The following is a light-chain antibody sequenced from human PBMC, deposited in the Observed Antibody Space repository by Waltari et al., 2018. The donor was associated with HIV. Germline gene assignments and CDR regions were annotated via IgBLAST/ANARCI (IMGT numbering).Light chain of an antibody. CDR3: QQSFSGLT. Sequence: DIQMTQSPPSLSASLGDRVIITCRASQSISVYLHWYQQKPGRAPKLLIYAASSLHTGVPPRFSASGSGTEFTLTINSLQPEDFATYYCQQSFSGLTFGPGTKVDV. J-gene: IGKJ3*01. CDR1: QSISVY. CDR2: AAS. V-gene: IGKV1-39*01.